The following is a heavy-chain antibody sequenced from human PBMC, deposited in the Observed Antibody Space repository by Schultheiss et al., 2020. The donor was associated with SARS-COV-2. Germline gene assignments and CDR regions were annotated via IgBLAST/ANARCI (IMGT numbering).Heavy chain of an antibody. V-gene: IGHV4-61*01. CDR2: IHNSGGT. D-gene: IGHD1-1*01. CDR3: ARDRLTGTTKAFDI. Sequence: SETLSLTCTVSGASGSSGSHYWSWIRQPPGKGLEWIAYIHNSGGTNYNPSLKSRVTISADMSRNQFSLELISLTAAATAVYYCARDRLTGTTKAFDIWGQGTMVTVSS. CDR1: GASGSSGSHY. J-gene: IGHJ3*02.